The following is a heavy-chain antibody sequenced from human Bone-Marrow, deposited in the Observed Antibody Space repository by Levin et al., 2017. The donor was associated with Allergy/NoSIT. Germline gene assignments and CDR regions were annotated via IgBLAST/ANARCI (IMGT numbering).Heavy chain of an antibody. CDR1: GYTFTSYG. CDR3: ARAAGIVVVIGGVDY. V-gene: IGHV1-18*01. J-gene: IGHJ4*02. Sequence: ASVKVSCKASGYTFTSYGISWVRQAPGQGLEWMGWISAYNGNTNYAQKLQGRVTMTTDTSTSTAYMELRSLRSDDTAVYYCARAAGIVVVIGGVDYWGQGTLVTVSS. D-gene: IGHD3-22*01. CDR2: ISAYNGNT.